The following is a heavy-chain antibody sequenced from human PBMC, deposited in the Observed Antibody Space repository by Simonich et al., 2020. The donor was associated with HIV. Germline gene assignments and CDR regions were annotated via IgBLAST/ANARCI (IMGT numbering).Heavy chain of an antibody. Sequence: EVQLLESGGGLVQPGGSLRLSCAASGFTFSSYAMSWVRQAPGKGLGWVSGISGSGGSTYYADSGKGRFTISRDNSKNTLYLQMNSLRAEDTAVYYCAKDRYYNFWSGYYDYWGQGTLVTVSS. CDR1: GFTFSSYA. D-gene: IGHD3-3*01. J-gene: IGHJ4*02. CDR3: AKDRYYNFWSGYYDY. CDR2: ISGSGGST. V-gene: IGHV3-23*01.